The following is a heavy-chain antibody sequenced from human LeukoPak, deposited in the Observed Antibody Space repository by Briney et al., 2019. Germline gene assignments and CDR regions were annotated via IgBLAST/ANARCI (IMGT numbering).Heavy chain of an antibody. D-gene: IGHD3-16*01. V-gene: IGHV4-30-4*01. J-gene: IGHJ6*02. CDR1: GGSISSGDYY. Sequence: SQTLSLTCTVSGGSISSGDYYWSWIRHPPGTGLEWIGYIYYSGSTYYNPSLKSRVTISVDTSKNQFSLKLSSVTAADTAVYYCARDGVRYGMDVWGQGTTVTVSS. CDR3: ARDGVRYGMDV. CDR2: IYYSGST.